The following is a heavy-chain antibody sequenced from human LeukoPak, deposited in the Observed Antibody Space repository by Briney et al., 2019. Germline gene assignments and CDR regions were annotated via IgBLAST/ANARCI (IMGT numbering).Heavy chain of an antibody. J-gene: IGHJ4*02. Sequence: SQTLSLTCTVSGASISSGDYSLNWIRQHPGKGLEWIGYIYYSGSTYYNPSLKSRVTISVDTSKNQFSLKLSSVTAADTAVYYCARGVTSDYWGQGTLVTVSS. CDR2: IYYSGST. CDR3: ARGVTSDY. CDR1: GASISSGDYS. V-gene: IGHV4-31*03. D-gene: IGHD4-17*01.